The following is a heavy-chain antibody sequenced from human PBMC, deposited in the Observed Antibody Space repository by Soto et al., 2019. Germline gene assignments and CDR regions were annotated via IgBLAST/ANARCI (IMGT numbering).Heavy chain of an antibody. CDR3: ARVLFSFDSGYDSAVDY. Sequence: PGGSLRLSCAASGFTFSSYAMHWVRQAPEKGLEWVAVISYDGSNKYYADSVKGRFTISRDNSKNTLYLQMNSLRAEDTAVYYCARVLFSFDSGYDSAVDYWGQGTLVTVSS. V-gene: IGHV3-30-3*01. CDR1: GFTFSSYA. D-gene: IGHD5-12*01. CDR2: ISYDGSNK. J-gene: IGHJ4*02.